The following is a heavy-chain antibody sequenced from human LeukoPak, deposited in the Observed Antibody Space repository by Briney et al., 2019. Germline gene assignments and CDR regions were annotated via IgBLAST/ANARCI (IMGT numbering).Heavy chain of an antibody. J-gene: IGHJ6*03. Sequence: AGGSLRLSCAASGFTLSGYSMNWVRQAPGKGLEWVSSISSSSSYIYYADSVKGRFTISRDNAKKSMYLQMNSLRAEDTAVYYCARDPSSSWYYYYYYMDVWGKGTTVTISS. V-gene: IGHV3-21*01. CDR1: GFTLSGYS. CDR3: ARDPSSSWYYYYYYMDV. CDR2: ISSSSSYI. D-gene: IGHD6-13*01.